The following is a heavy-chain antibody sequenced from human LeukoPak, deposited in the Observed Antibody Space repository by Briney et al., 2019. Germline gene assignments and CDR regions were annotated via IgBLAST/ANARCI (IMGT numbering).Heavy chain of an antibody. J-gene: IGHJ3*02. D-gene: IGHD3-9*01. CDR3: AKNRYYDILTGHDAFDI. CDR1: GFTFSSYS. V-gene: IGHV3-23*01. CDR2: ISGSGGST. Sequence: GGSLRLSCAASGFTFSSYSMSWVRQAPGKGLEWVSAISGSGGSTYYADSVKGRFTISRDNSKNTLYLQMNSLRAEDTAVYYCAKNRYYDILTGHDAFDIWGQGTMVTVSS.